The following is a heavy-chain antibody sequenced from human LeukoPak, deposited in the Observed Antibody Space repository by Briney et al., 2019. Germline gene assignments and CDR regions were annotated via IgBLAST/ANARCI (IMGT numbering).Heavy chain of an antibody. V-gene: IGHV1-18*01. CDR3: AREVVVVPDNWFDP. J-gene: IGHJ5*02. CDR2: ISAYNGNT. CDR1: GHTFTSYG. D-gene: IGHD2-2*01. Sequence: ASVKVSCKASGHTFTSYGISWVRQAPGQGLEWMGWISAYNGNTNYAQKLQGRVTMTTDTSTSTAYMELRSLRSDDTAVYYCAREVVVVPDNWFDPWGKGTLVTVSS.